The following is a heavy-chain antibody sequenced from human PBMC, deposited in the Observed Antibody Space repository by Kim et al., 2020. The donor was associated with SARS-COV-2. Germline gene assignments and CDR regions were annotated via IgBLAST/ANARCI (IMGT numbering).Heavy chain of an antibody. CDR2: NK. J-gene: IGHJ3*02. V-gene: IGHV3-30*01. Sequence: NKYYADSVKGRFTISRDNSKNTLYLQMNSLRAEDTAVYYCAREADAFDIWGQGTMVTVSS. CDR3: AREADAFDI.